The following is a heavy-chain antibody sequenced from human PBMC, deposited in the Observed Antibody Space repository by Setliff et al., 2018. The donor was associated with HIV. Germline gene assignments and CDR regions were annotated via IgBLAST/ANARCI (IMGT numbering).Heavy chain of an antibody. CDR1: GYTFTSYA. CDR3: AREWRTAMVKYYFDY. V-gene: IGHV1-3*01. CDR2: INAGNGNT. D-gene: IGHD5-18*01. J-gene: IGHJ4*02. Sequence: GASVKVSCKASGYTFTSYAMHWVRQAPGQRLEWMGWINAGNGNTKYSQEFQGRVTITRDTSASTAYMELSSLRSDDTAVYYCAREWRTAMVKYYFDYWGQGTLVTVSS.